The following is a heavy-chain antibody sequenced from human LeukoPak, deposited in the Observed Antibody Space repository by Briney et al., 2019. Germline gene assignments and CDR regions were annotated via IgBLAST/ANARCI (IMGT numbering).Heavy chain of an antibody. CDR1: GFTFSSYW. J-gene: IGHJ6*02. Sequence: GGSLRLSCAASGFTFSSYWMNWARQAPGKGLEWVASINHNGNVNYYVDSVKGRFTISRDNAKNSLYLQMSNLRAEDTAVYFCARGGGLDDWGQGATVTVSS. CDR3: ARGGGLDD. D-gene: IGHD3-16*01. V-gene: IGHV3-7*03. CDR2: INHNGNVN.